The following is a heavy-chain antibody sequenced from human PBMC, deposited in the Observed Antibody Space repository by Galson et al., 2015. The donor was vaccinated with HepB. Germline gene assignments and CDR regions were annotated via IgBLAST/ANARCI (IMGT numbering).Heavy chain of an antibody. D-gene: IGHD2-15*01. CDR2: ISGSGGST. J-gene: IGHJ6*02. CDR1: GFAVSSTY. CDR3: AKAPYGGCSGGSCYPPLPYGMDV. Sequence: SLRLSCAASGFAVSSTYVSWVRQAPGKGLGWVSAISGSGGSTYYADSVKGRFTISRDNSKNTLYLQMNSLRAEDTAVYYCAKAPYGGCSGGSCYPPLPYGMDVWGQGTTVTVSS. V-gene: IGHV3-23*01.